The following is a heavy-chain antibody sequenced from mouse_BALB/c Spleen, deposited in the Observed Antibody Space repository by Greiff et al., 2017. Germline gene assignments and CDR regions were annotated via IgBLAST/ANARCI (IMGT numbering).Heavy chain of an antibody. CDR2: SRNKANDYTT. D-gene: IGHD2-2*01. V-gene: IGHV7-1*02. CDR1: GFTFSDFY. CDR3: AREGYDGAWFAY. Sequence: EVMVVESGGGLVQPGGSLRLSCATSGFTFSDFYMEWVRQPPGKRLEWIAASRNKANDYTTEYSASVKGRFIVSRDTSQSILYLQMNALRAEDTAIYYCAREGYDGAWFAYWGQGTLVTVSA. J-gene: IGHJ3*01.